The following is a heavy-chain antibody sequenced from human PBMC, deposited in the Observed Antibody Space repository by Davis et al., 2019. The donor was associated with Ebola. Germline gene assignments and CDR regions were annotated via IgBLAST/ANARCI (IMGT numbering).Heavy chain of an antibody. CDR2: IYYSGST. CDR1: GGSISSYY. V-gene: IGHV4-59*01. CDR3: ARDPYYYDSSGYYYYYYGMDV. Sequence: SETLSLTCPVSGGSISSYYWSWIRQPPGKGLEWIGYIYYSGSTNYNPSLKSRVTISVDTSKNQFSLKLSSVTAADTAVYYCARDPYYYDSSGYYYYYYGMDVWGQGTTVTVSS. J-gene: IGHJ6*02. D-gene: IGHD3-22*01.